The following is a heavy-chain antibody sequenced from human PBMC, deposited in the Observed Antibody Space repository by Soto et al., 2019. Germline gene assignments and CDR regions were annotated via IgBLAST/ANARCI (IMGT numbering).Heavy chain of an antibody. J-gene: IGHJ4*02. V-gene: IGHV5-51*01. Sequence: PGESVKISCKGSGYSFTIYWIGWVRQMPGKGLEWMGIIYPGDSDTRYSPSFQGQVTISADKSISTAYLQWSSLKASDTAMYYCARPQDSSSWQNFDYWGQGTLVTVSS. D-gene: IGHD6-13*01. CDR2: IYPGDSDT. CDR1: GYSFTIYW. CDR3: ARPQDSSSWQNFDY.